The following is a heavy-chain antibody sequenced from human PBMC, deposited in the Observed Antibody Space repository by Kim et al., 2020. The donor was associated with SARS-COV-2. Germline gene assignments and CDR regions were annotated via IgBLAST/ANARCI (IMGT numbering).Heavy chain of an antibody. D-gene: IGHD6-13*01. CDR1: GFTFSSYA. Sequence: GGSLRLSCAASGFTFSSYAMHWVRQAPGKGLEWVAVISYDGSNKYYADSVKGRFTISRDNSKNTLYLQMNSLRAEDTAVYYCARDPIANIAAAASVDYWGQGTLVTVSS. CDR3: ARDPIANIAAAASVDY. J-gene: IGHJ4*02. CDR2: ISYDGSNK. V-gene: IGHV3-30-3*01.